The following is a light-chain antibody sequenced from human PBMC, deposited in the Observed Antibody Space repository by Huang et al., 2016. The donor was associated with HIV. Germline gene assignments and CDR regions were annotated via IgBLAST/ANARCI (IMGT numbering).Light chain of an antibody. J-gene: IGKJ2*01. CDR3: QHYNDWLRT. Sequence: EIVMTQSPATLSVSPGETVALSCRASQSLSGNFAWYQHKPGQTPRLLIYATSIRAAGVPGRFSGSGSGSEFTLTISSLLSEDSAVYYCQHYNDWLRTFGQGTKLEIK. CDR1: QSLSGN. CDR2: ATS. V-gene: IGKV3D-15*01.